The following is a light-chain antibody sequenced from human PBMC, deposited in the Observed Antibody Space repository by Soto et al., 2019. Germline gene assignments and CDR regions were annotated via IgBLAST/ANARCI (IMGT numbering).Light chain of an antibody. CDR3: SSYGGSTTSYLV. J-gene: IGLJ2*01. Sequence: QYALTQPASVSGSPGQTITISCTGTSSDVGGYNLVSWYQQHPGKAPKLMIYEGSKRPSGVSNRFSGSKSGNTASLTISGLQAEDEADYYCSSYGGSTTSYLVFGGGTKLTVL. CDR2: EGS. CDR1: SSDVGGYNL. V-gene: IGLV2-23*01.